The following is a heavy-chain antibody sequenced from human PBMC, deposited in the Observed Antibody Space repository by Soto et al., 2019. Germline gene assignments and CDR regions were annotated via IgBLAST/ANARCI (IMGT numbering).Heavy chain of an antibody. CDR1: GYTFTGYY. CDR3: AIGTPAEYNWFDP. J-gene: IGHJ5*02. V-gene: IGHV1-2*02. Sequence: GASVKVSCKASGYTFTGYYMHWLRQSPGQGLEWMGWINPNSGGTNYAQKFQGRVTMTRDTSISTAYMELSRLRSDDTAVYYCAIGTPAEYNWFDPWGQGTLVTVSS. CDR2: INPNSGGT. D-gene: IGHD1-1*01.